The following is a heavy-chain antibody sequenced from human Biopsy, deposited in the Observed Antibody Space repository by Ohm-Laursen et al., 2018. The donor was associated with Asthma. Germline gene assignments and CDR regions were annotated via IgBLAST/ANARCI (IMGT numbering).Heavy chain of an antibody. Sequence: SVKVSCKSLGGTFNTYVIGWVRQAPGQGLEWMGGINSVFGTTTYTQKFQDRVTITADESTSTVYMELSSLRSEDTAVYYCARKAGSCISRTCYSLDFWGQGTLVTVSS. CDR2: INSVFGTT. CDR3: ARKAGSCISRTCYSLDF. CDR1: GGTFNTYV. V-gene: IGHV1-69*13. J-gene: IGHJ4*02. D-gene: IGHD2-2*01.